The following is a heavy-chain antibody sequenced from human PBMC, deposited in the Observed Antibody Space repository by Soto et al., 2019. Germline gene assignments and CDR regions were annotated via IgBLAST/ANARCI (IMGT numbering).Heavy chain of an antibody. CDR2: IYSGGNT. V-gene: IGHV3-53*02. Sequence: EVQLVETGGGLIQPGGSLRLSCAASGFTVSSSYMSWVRQAPGKGLEWVSTIYSGGNTYYADSVKGRFTISRDNSKNTLCLQMNSLRAEDTAVYYCAREAPGSIWFFDLWGRGTLVAVSS. J-gene: IGHJ2*01. CDR1: GFTVSSSY. CDR3: AREAPGSIWFFDL. D-gene: IGHD3-9*01.